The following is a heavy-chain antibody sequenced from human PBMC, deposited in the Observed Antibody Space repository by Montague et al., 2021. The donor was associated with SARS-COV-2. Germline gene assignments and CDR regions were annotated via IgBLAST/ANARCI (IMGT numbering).Heavy chain of an antibody. CDR3: ARGTGYDYYFDC. CDR1: GGSISDYY. D-gene: IGHD5-12*01. CDR2: IYYNTGNT. Sequence: SETLSLTCSVSGGSISDYYRNWIRQPPGKGLEWIGYIYYNTGNTNYNPFLQSRVTISLDTSKNQFSLNLRSVTAADTALYFCARGTGYDYYFDCWGLGTLVTVSS. J-gene: IGHJ4*02. V-gene: IGHV4-59*01.